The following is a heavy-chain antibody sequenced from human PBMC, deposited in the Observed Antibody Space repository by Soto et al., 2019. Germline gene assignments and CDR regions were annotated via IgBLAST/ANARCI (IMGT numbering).Heavy chain of an antibody. CDR3: VRGNYEKSIDY. Sequence: GGSLRISCAASGFTFISYSMNLVRQAPGKGLDWISYISASTSSIYYADSVQGRFTISRDNAKNSLYLQMNSLRAEDSAIYYCVRGNYEKSIDYWGQGTLVTVSS. V-gene: IGHV3-48*01. J-gene: IGHJ4*02. D-gene: IGHD3-22*01. CDR2: ISASTSSI. CDR1: GFTFISYS.